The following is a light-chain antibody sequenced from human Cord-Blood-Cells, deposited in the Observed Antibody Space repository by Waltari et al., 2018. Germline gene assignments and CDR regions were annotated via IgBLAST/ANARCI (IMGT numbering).Light chain of an antibody. CDR3: CSYAGSYTV. J-gene: IGLJ2*01. Sequence: QSALTQPRSVSGSPGQSVTISCTGTSSDVGGYNYVSWYQQHPGKAPKLMIHDVSKRPSGVPDRFSGSKSGNTASLTISGLQAEDDADYYCCSYAGSYTVFGGGTKLTVL. CDR2: DVS. V-gene: IGLV2-11*01. CDR1: SSDVGGYNY.